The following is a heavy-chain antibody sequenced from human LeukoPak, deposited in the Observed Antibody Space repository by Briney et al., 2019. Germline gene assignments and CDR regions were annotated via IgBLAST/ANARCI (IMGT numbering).Heavy chain of an antibody. V-gene: IGHV1-69*13. CDR3: ARDASIYDNSAYYYLW. Sequence: SVKVSYKASGGTFSRYAISWVRQAPGQGLEWMGGITPMFGTANYAQKFQGRVTITAHESSSTAYMELSSLRSEDTAVYYCARDASIYDNSAYYYLWWGQGTLVTVSS. J-gene: IGHJ4*02. D-gene: IGHD3-22*01. CDR2: ITPMFGTA. CDR1: GGTFSRYA.